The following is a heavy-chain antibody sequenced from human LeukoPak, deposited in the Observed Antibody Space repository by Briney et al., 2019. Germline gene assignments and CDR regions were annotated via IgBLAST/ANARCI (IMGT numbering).Heavy chain of an antibody. D-gene: IGHD3-22*01. CDR2: ISYDGSNK. Sequence: GGSLRLSCAASGFNFSTYAMHWVRQAPGKGLEWVTTISYDGSNKYYADSVKGRFTISRDNSKNTLYLQMNSLRGEDTAVYYCARGPDLYDSDRYFDYWGQGTLVTVSS. J-gene: IGHJ4*02. V-gene: IGHV3-30-3*01. CDR3: ARGPDLYDSDRYFDY. CDR1: GFNFSTYA.